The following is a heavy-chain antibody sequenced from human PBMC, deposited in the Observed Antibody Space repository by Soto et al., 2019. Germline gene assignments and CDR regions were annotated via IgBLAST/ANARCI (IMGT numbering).Heavy chain of an antibody. CDR3: AREWSAAGHFYGMDV. J-gene: IGHJ6*02. D-gene: IGHD6-13*01. Sequence: QVQLVQSGAEVKKPGASVQVSCKTSGYTFTSYDINWVRQAPGQGLEWVGWMNTNSDDTRSAQKFRGGVSLSGDKSMRAVYMKLSNLRPDDSAVYYCAREWSAAGHFYGMDVWGQGTTVAVSS. CDR2: MNTNSDDT. V-gene: IGHV1-8*01. CDR1: GYTFTSYD.